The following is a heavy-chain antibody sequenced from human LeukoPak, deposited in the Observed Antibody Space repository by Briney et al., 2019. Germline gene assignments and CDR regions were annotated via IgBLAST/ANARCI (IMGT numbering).Heavy chain of an antibody. V-gene: IGHV4-59*01. CDR2: IYYSGST. CDR3: AKSPIGYCSGGICSSEFDY. Sequence: SETLSLTCTVSGGSISSYYWSWIRQPPGKGLEWIGYIYYSGSTNYNPSLKSRVTISVDTSKNQFSLKLSSVTAADTAVYYCAKSPIGYCSGGICSSEFDYWGQGTLVTVSS. CDR1: GGSISSYY. J-gene: IGHJ4*02. D-gene: IGHD2-15*01.